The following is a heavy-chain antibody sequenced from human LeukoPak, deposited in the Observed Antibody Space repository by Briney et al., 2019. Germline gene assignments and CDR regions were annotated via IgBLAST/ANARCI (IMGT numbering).Heavy chain of an antibody. CDR2: MNPNSGGT. V-gene: IGHV1-2*02. CDR1: GYTFTSYA. D-gene: IGHD3-22*01. Sequence: ASVKVSCKASGYTFTSYAMNWVRQAPGQGLEWMGWMNPNSGGTNYAQKFQGRVTMTRDTSISTAYMELSRLRSDDTAVYYCARDRDDSSGYYRETLFDYWGQGTLVTVSS. CDR3: ARDRDDSSGYYRETLFDY. J-gene: IGHJ4*02.